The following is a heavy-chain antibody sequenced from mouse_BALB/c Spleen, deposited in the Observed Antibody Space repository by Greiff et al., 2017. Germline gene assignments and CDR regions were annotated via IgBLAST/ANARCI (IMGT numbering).Heavy chain of an antibody. CDR1: GFNIKDYY. V-gene: IGHV14-4*02. J-gene: IGHJ3*01. D-gene: IGHD2-2*01. CDR2: IDPENGDT. CDR3: NACGYDRGFAY. Sequence: EVQLQQSGAELVRSGASVKLSCTASGFNIKDYYMHWVKQRPEQGLEWIGWIDPENGDTEYAPKFQGKATMTADTSSNTAYLQLSSLTSEDTAVYYCNACGYDRGFAYWGQGTLVTVSA.